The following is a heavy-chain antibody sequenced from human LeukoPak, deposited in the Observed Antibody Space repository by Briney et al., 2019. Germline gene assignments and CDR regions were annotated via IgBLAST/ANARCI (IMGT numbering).Heavy chain of an antibody. Sequence: GGSLRLSCAASGFTFSSYWMHWVRQAPGEGLVWVSRINSDGSSTSYADSVKGRFTISRDNAKNTLYLQMNSLRAEDTAVYYCATSWILMVTGAFDIWGQGTMVTVSS. CDR1: GFTFSSYW. V-gene: IGHV3-74*01. CDR3: ATSWILMVTGAFDI. J-gene: IGHJ3*02. CDR2: INSDGSST. D-gene: IGHD5-18*01.